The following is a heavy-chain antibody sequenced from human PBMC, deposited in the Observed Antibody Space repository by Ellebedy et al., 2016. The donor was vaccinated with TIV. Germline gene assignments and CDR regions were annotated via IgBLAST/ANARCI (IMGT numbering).Heavy chain of an antibody. CDR2: INPNSGGT. Sequence: ASVKVSCKASGYTFTGYYIHWVRQAPGQGLEWMGWINPNSGGTNYAQKFQGRVSMTRDTSISTAYMELSRLRSDDTAVYYCARGGGYKHGDYYNGMDVWGQGTTVTVSS. V-gene: IGHV1-2*02. CDR3: ARGGGYKHGDYYNGMDV. J-gene: IGHJ6*02. CDR1: GYTFTGYY. D-gene: IGHD5-18*01.